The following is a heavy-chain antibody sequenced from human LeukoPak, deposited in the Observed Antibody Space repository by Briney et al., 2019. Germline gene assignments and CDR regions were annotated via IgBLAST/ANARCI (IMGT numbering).Heavy chain of an antibody. CDR3: ARVRGYDILTGYSPKAFNI. CDR2: VYHSGST. J-gene: IGHJ3*02. Sequence: SETLSLTCAVSGGSISSSNWWSWVRQPPGKGLEWIGEVYHSGSTNYNPSLKSRVTISVDKSKNQFSLKLSSVTAAGTAVYYCARVRGYDILTGYSPKAFNIWGQGTMVTVSS. D-gene: IGHD3-9*01. CDR1: GGSISSSNW. V-gene: IGHV4-4*02.